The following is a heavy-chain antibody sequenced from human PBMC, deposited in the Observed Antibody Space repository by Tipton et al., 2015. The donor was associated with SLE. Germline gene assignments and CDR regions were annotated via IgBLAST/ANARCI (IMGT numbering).Heavy chain of an antibody. CDR2: ISTYNGNT. CDR1: GYTFTSYG. D-gene: IGHD6-13*01. J-gene: IGHJ5*02. CDR3: ARDGYSSSWYRVDP. Sequence: QSGPEVKKPGASVKVSCKASGYTFTSYGISWVRQAPGQGLEWVGRISTYNGNTNYAQKFQGRVTMTTDTSTSTVYMDLRSLRSDDTAVYYCARDGYSSSWYRVDPWGQGTLVTVSS. V-gene: IGHV1-18*01.